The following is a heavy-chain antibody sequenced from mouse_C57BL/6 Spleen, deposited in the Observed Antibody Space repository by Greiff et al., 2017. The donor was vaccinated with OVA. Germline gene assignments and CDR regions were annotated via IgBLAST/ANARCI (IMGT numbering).Heavy chain of an antibody. Sequence: EVQGVESGGDLVKPGGSLKLSCAASGFTFSSYGMSWVRQTPDKRLEWVATISSGGSYTYYPDSVKGRFTISRDNAKNTLYLQMSSLKSEDTAMYYCARRYGSRYFDVWGTGTTVTVSS. D-gene: IGHD1-1*01. J-gene: IGHJ1*03. CDR2: ISSGGSYT. CDR1: GFTFSSYG. V-gene: IGHV5-6*01. CDR3: ARRYGSRYFDV.